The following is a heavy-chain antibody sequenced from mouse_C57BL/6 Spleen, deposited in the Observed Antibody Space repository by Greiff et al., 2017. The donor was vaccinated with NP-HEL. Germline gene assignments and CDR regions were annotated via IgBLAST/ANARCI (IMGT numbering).Heavy chain of an antibody. V-gene: IGHV1-75*01. CDR3: FYYYGSSYRYYAMDY. D-gene: IGHD1-1*01. CDR1: GYTFTDYY. J-gene: IGHJ4*01. Sequence: QVHVKQSGPELVKPGASVKISCKASGYTFTDYYINWVKQRPGQGLEWIGWIFPGSGSTYYNEKFKGKATLTVDKSSSTAYMLLSSLTSEDSAVYFCFYYYGSSYRYYAMDYWGQGTSVTVSS. CDR2: IFPGSGST.